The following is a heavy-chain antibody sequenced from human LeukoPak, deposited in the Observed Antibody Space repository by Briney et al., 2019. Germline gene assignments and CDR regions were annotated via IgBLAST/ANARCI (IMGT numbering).Heavy chain of an antibody. Sequence: GASVKVSCKASGGTFSNYAIGWVRQAPGQGLEWMGGVIPIFSTANYAQKFQGRVTITADKSTSTAYMELSSLRSEDTAVYYCAKDSSVHWSLFEYYMDVWGKRTTVTVSS. V-gene: IGHV1-69*06. CDR3: AKDSSVHWSLFEYYMDV. J-gene: IGHJ6*03. D-gene: IGHD3-9*01. CDR2: VIPIFSTA. CDR1: GGTFSNYA.